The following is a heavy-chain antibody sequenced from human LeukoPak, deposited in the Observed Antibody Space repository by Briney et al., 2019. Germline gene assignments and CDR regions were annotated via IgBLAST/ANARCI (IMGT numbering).Heavy chain of an antibody. CDR3: AKDGWFRPYNDAFDI. Sequence: GGSLRLSCAASGFTFSSYAMSWVRQAPGKGLEWVSAISGSGGSTYCADSVKGRLTISRDNSKNTLYLQMNSLRAEDTAVYYCAKDGWFRPYNDAFDIWGQGTMVTVSS. V-gene: IGHV3-23*01. CDR1: GFTFSSYA. CDR2: ISGSGGST. J-gene: IGHJ3*02. D-gene: IGHD3-10*01.